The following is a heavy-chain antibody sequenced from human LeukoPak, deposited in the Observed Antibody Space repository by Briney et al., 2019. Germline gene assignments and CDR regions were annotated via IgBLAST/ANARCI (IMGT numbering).Heavy chain of an antibody. V-gene: IGHV4-4*07. Sequence: SETLSLTCTVSGGSISSYYWSWIRQPAGKGLEWIGRIYTSGSTNYNPSLKSRVTMSVDTSKNQFSLKLSSVTAADTAVYYCARDGQWLLPASYFDHWGQGTLVTVSS. CDR3: ARDGQWLLPASYFDH. J-gene: IGHJ4*02. CDR2: IYTSGST. CDR1: GGSISSYY. D-gene: IGHD6-19*01.